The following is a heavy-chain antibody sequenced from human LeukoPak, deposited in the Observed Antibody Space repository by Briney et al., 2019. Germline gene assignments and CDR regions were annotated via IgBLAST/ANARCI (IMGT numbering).Heavy chain of an antibody. CDR2: INSDGSST. D-gene: IGHD5-18*01. CDR1: GFTFSSYW. V-gene: IGHV3-74*01. J-gene: IGHJ6*02. Sequence: GGSLRLSCATSGFTFSSYWMHWVRQAPGKGLVWVSRINSDGSSTSYADSVKGRFTISRDNAKNTLYLQMNSLRAEDAAVYYCARDNPIQLWPNYYYYYGMDVWGQGTTVTVSS. CDR3: ARDNPIQLWPNYYYYYGMDV.